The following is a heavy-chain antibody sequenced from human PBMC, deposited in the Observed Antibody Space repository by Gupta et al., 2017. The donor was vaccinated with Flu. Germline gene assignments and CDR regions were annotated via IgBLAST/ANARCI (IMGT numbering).Heavy chain of an antibody. CDR2: IYDTGGT. V-gene: IGHV4-39*01. CDR1: GGSIRSSRYY. D-gene: IGHD5-18*01. Sequence: QLQLQESGPGLVKASETLSLTCTVSGGSIRSSRYYWGWVRRPPGKGLGWIGSIYDTGGTFHNPSLKSRFTMSVDTSKNHFSLRLTSATAADTAVYYCARHRPNYTYGPPYFFDYWGQGTLVTVSS. J-gene: IGHJ4*02. CDR3: ARHRPNYTYGPPYFFDY.